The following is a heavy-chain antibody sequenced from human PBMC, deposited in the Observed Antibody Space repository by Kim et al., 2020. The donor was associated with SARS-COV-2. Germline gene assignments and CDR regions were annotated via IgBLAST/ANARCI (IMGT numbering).Heavy chain of an antibody. CDR2: ISGSGTTT. V-gene: IGHV3-23*01. CDR1: KFTFSSYA. D-gene: IGHD3-10*01. Sequence: GGSLRLSCAASKFTFSSYALTWVRQAPGKGLEWVSSISGSGTTTYYADSVKGRFTISRYNSRDTVYLQMNSLRAEDTAIYYCAKDQDYYGSGTYIDFWGQGTLVTVSS. J-gene: IGHJ4*02. CDR3: AKDQDYYGSGTYIDF.